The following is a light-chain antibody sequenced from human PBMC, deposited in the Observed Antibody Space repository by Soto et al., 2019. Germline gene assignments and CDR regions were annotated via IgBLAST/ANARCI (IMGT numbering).Light chain of an antibody. V-gene: IGKV1-5*03. CDR1: QSLNSW. CDR2: KAS. Sequence: DIQMTQSPSTLSASVGDKVSITCRASQSLNSWLAWYQQKPGKAPKLLIYKASTLESGVPSRFSGSGSGTEFTLTISSLQPDDFAPYYCQQYNTYSFGQGTKLEIK. CDR3: QQYNTYS. J-gene: IGKJ2*01.